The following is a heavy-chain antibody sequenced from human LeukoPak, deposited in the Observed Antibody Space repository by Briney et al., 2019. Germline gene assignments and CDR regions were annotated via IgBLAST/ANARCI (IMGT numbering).Heavy chain of an antibody. CDR2: ISPYNANT. V-gene: IGHV1-18*01. CDR3: ARDKTGICSGGSCYLDY. J-gene: IGHJ4*02. D-gene: IGHD2-15*01. Sequence: ASVKVSCKASGYTFAIYGVTWVRQAPGQGLEWMGWISPYNANTNYAQKLQGRVTMTTDTSTSTAYMDLRSLRSDDTAVYYCARDKTGICSGGSCYLDYWGQGTLVTVSS. CDR1: GYTFAIYG.